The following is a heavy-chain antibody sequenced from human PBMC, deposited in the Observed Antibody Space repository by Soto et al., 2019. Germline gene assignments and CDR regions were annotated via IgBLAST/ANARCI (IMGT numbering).Heavy chain of an antibody. CDR3: AKGTATVVTRYYGMDV. Sequence: QVQLVESGGGVVQPGRSLRLSCAASGFTFSSYGMHWVRQAPGKGLEWVAVISYDGSNKYYSDSVKGRFTISRENSKNTLYLQMNNLRAEDTAVYYCAKGTATVVTRYYGMDVWGQGTTVTVSS. CDR1: GFTFSSYG. J-gene: IGHJ6*02. CDR2: ISYDGSNK. D-gene: IGHD4-17*01. V-gene: IGHV3-30*18.